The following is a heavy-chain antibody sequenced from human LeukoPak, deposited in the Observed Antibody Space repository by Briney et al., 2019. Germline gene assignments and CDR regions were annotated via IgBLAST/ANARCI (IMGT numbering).Heavy chain of an antibody. Sequence: ASVKASCKASCYTFTSYGITWVRQAAGQRLEWMGWISAYKANTNYAQKLQGRVIMTTDTSTSTAYMELRSLRSDDTAVYYCARVSITMVRGVITPTYGMDVWGQGTTVTVSS. CDR3: ARVSITMVRGVITPTYGMDV. D-gene: IGHD3-10*01. V-gene: IGHV1-18*01. J-gene: IGHJ6*02. CDR2: ISAYKANT. CDR1: CYTFTSYG.